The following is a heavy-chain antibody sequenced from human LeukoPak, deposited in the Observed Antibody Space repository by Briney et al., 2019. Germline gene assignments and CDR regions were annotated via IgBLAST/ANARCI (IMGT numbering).Heavy chain of an antibody. CDR1: GGSFSGDY. J-gene: IGHJ4*02. V-gene: IGHV4-34*01. Sequence: KPSETLSLTCVVYGGSFSGDYWSWIRQPPGRGLEWIGEINHSGRTNYNPSLKSRVTISVDTSKNQFSLNLNSVTAADTAVYYCASQRAVAGIFFDYWGQGTLVTVSS. D-gene: IGHD6-13*01. CDR3: ASQRAVAGIFFDY. CDR2: INHSGRT.